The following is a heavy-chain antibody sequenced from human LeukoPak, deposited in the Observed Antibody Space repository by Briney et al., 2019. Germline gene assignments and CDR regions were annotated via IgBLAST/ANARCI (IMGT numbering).Heavy chain of an antibody. CDR3: ARTFFGVVPDYFDY. J-gene: IGHJ4*02. D-gene: IGHD3-3*01. Sequence: SETLSLTCTVSGGSISSYYWSWIRQPPGKGLEWIGYIYYSGSTNYNPSLKSRVTISVDTSKNQFSLKLSSVTAADTAVYYCARTFFGVVPDYFDYWGQGTLVTVSS. V-gene: IGHV4-59*08. CDR1: GGSISSYY. CDR2: IYYSGST.